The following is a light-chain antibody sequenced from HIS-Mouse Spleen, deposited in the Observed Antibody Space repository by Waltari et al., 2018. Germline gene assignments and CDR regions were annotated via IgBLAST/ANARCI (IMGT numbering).Light chain of an antibody. CDR1: QSISSW. V-gene: IGKV1-5*03. CDR3: QQYNSYLFT. CDR2: KAS. J-gene: IGKJ3*01. Sequence: DIQMTQSPSTLSASVGDRVTIPCRASQSISSWLAWYQQKPGKAPKLLIYKASSLERWCPSRFSGRGAGTEFTLTISSRKPDDFATYYCQQYNSYLFTFGPGTKVDIK.